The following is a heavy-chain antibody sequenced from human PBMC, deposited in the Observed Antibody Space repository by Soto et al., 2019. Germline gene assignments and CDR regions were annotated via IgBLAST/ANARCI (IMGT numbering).Heavy chain of an antibody. CDR1: GGSISSGDYY. D-gene: IGHD4-4*01. Sequence: PSETLSLTCTVSGGSISSGDYYWSWIRQPPGKGLEWIGYIYYSGSTYYNPSLKSRVTISVDTSKNQFSLKLSSVTAADTAVYYCARDTTVTTLPYYYYGMDVWGQGTTVTVSS. J-gene: IGHJ6*02. CDR3: ARDTTVTTLPYYYYGMDV. V-gene: IGHV4-30-4*01. CDR2: IYYSGST.